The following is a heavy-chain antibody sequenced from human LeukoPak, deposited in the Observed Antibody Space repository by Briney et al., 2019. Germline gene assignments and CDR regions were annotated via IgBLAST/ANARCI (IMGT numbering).Heavy chain of an antibody. CDR2: ISYDGSNK. CDR3: ARIEMATIDFDY. V-gene: IGHV3-30*04. J-gene: IGHJ4*02. CDR1: GFTFSSYA. D-gene: IGHD5-24*01. Sequence: GGSLRLSCAASGFTFSSYAMHWVRQAPGKGLEWVTVISYDGSNKYYADSVKGRFTISRDNSKNTLYLQMNSLRAEDTAVYYCARIEMATIDFDYWGQGTLVTVSS.